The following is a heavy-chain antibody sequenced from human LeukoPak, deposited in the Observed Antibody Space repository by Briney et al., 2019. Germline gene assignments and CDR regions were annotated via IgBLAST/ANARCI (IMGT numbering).Heavy chain of an antibody. CDR1: RFTFSTYA. Sequence: PGGSLRLSCTASRFTFSTYAMSWVRQAPGKGLEWVSSISGSGDTTYYTGSVKGRFTISRDNSKNALYLQMSSLRAEDTAVYYCAKMQRNDQQVVQRIDYWGQGTLVTVSS. D-gene: IGHD2-2*01. CDR2: ISGSGDTT. J-gene: IGHJ4*02. V-gene: IGHV3-23*01. CDR3: AKMQRNDQQVVQRIDY.